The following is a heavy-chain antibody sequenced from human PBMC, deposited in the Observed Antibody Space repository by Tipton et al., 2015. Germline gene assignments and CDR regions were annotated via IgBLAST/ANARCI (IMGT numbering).Heavy chain of an antibody. Sequence: VQLVQPGAEARKPGESLKISCATSGYTFTNYWIAWVRQAPGKGLEWVAVMSGSGDSTKYADSVKGRFSISRDNSKNTLYLQMNSLRAEDTAVYYCARRGDWNLRYFDYWGQGTLVTVSS. CDR2: MSGSGDST. CDR1: GYTFTNYW. D-gene: IGHD1-1*01. CDR3: ARRGDWNLRYFDY. V-gene: IGHV3-23*04. J-gene: IGHJ4*02.